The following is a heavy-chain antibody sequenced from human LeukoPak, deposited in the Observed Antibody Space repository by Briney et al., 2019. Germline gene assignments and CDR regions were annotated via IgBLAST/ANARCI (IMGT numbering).Heavy chain of an antibody. J-gene: IGHJ4*02. CDR3: ARHDAGIAARPFDN. V-gene: IGHV4-30-2*01. CDR1: GEPISSGGFS. Sequence: PSETLSLTCAVSGEPISSGGFSWSWIRQPPGKGLEWIGYIYHSGSTYYNPSLKSRITISVDTSKNQFSLKLSSVTAADTAVYYCARHDAGIAARPFDNWGQGTLVTVSS. D-gene: IGHD6-6*01. CDR2: IYHSGST.